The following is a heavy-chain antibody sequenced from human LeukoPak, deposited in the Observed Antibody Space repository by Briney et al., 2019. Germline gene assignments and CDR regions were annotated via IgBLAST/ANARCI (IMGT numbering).Heavy chain of an antibody. D-gene: IGHD2/OR15-2a*01. J-gene: IGHJ6*03. CDR3: TTDFYCNDKGCFYFMDV. CDR1: GFPFSSYT. CDR2: ISGGSSFI. Sequence: GGSLGLSCAASGFPFSSYTMNWVRQAPGKGLEWVSFISGGSSFIYYADSVKGRFTISRDNAKNSLYLQMTSLRAEDTAVYYCTTDFYCNDKGCFYFMDVWGKGTTVTVSS. V-gene: IGHV3-21*03.